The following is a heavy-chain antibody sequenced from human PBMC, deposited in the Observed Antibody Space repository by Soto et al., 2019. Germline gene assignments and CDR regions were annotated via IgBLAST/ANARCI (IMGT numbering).Heavy chain of an antibody. CDR2: ISGSGGST. V-gene: IGHV3-23*01. Sequence: GGSLRLSCAASGFTFSTYAMSWVRQAPGKGLVWVSAISGSGGSTFYADSVKGRFTISRNNSMNTLYLQMDSLRTEDTAVYYCAHPRGFGVFDAYDIWGQGTMVTVSS. D-gene: IGHD3-10*01. J-gene: IGHJ3*02. CDR3: AHPRGFGVFDAYDI. CDR1: GFTFSTYA.